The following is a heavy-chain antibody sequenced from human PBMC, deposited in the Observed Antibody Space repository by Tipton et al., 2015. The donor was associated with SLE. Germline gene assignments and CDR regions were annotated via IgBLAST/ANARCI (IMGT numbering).Heavy chain of an antibody. CDR3: ARDGAGDYDSSGYLDY. CDR1: GGSISSYY. J-gene: IGHJ4*02. Sequence: TLSLTCTVSGGSISSYYWNWIRQHPGKGLEWIGYIYYSGSTYYNPSLKSRVTISVDTSKNQFSLKLSSVTAADTAVYYCARDGAGDYDSSGYLDYWGQGTLVTVSS. V-gene: IGHV4-31*03. CDR2: IYYSGST. D-gene: IGHD3-22*01.